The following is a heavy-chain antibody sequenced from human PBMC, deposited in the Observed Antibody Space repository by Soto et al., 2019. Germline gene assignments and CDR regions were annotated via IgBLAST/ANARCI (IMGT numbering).Heavy chain of an antibody. CDR1: GXTFDDYA. CDR3: AKAAPPKYCSSTSCLYGMDV. J-gene: IGHJ6*02. V-gene: IGHV3-43*01. Sequence: GSLRLSCAASGXTFDDYAMHWVRQAPGKGLEWVSLISWDGGRTYYADSVKGRFTIYRDNSKNSLYLQMNSLRTEDNALYYCAKAAPPKYCSSTSCLYGMDVWGQGTTGTVSS. CDR2: ISWDGGRT. D-gene: IGHD2-2*01.